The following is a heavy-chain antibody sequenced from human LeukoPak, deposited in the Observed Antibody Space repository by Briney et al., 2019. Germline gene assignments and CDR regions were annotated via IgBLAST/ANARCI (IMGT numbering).Heavy chain of an antibody. Sequence: GGSLRLSCAASGFTFSSYSMNWVRQAPGKGLEWVSSISSSSYIYYADSVKGRFTISRDNAKNSLYLQMNSLRAEDTAVYYCAKDSDPICSSTSCYSLPDYWGQGTLVTVSS. CDR2: ISSSSYI. J-gene: IGHJ4*02. D-gene: IGHD2-2*01. V-gene: IGHV3-21*01. CDR1: GFTFSSYS. CDR3: AKDSDPICSSTSCYSLPDY.